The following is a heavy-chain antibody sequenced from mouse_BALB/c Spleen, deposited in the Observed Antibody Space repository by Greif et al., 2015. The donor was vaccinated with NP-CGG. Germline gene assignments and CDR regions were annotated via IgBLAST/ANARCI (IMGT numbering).Heavy chain of an antibody. CDR2: IWGDGST. V-gene: IGHV2-6-7*01. Sequence: QVQLQQSGPGLVAPSQSLSITCTVSGFSLTGYGVNWVRQPPGKGLEWLGMIWGDGSTDYNSALKSRLSISKDNSKSXVFLKMNRLQTDDTARYYCARDQSYYYGSSYDYYAMDYWGQGTSVTVSS. CDR1: GFSLTGYG. J-gene: IGHJ4*01. CDR3: ARDQSYYYGSSYDYYAMDY. D-gene: IGHD1-1*01.